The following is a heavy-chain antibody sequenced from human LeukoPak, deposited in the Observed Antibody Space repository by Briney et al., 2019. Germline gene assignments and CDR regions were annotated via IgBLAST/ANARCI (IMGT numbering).Heavy chain of an antibody. J-gene: IGHJ3*02. CDR2: IYYTGST. CDR3: AREGEATAVRGAFDI. V-gene: IGHV4-59*01. D-gene: IGHD3-10*01. Sequence: SXSSYYGRWVRLPPGKGLEWIGYIYYTGSTNYNPSLKSRVTISVDTSKNQFSLKLSSVTAADTAVYYCAREGEATAVRGAFDIWGQGTMVT. CDR1: SXSSYY.